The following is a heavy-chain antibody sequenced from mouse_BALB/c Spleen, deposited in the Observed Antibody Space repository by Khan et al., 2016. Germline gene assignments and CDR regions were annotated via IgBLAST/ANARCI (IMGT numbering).Heavy chain of an antibody. J-gene: IGHJ4*01. CDR3: AREGYCVEAMAY. D-gene: IGHD2-3*01. Sequence: EVELEESGGGLVQPGGSLRLSCATSGFTFTDYYMSWVRQPPGKELEWLGFIRNKANGYTTEYSASVKGRFTIYRANSQSLDYRRMDSLGAEDSATYYGAREGYCVEAMAYWGQGTSVTVSS. V-gene: IGHV7-3*02. CDR2: IRNKANGYTT. CDR1: GFTFTDYY.